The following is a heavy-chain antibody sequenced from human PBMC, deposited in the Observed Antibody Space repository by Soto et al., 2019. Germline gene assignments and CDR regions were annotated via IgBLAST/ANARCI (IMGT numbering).Heavy chain of an antibody. V-gene: IGHV3-74*01. CDR2: INSDGSST. J-gene: IGHJ6*02. CDR1: GFTFSSYW. CDR3: ARGIGSSWYYYYGMDV. Sequence: GGSLRLSCAASGFTFSSYWMHWVRQAPGKGLVWVSRINSDGSSTSYADSVKGRFTISRDNAKNTLYLQMNSLRAEDTAVYYCARGIGSSWYYYYGMDVWGQGTTVTVSS. D-gene: IGHD6-13*01.